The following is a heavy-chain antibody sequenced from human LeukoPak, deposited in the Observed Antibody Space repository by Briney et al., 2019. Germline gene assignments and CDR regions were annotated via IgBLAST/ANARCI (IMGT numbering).Heavy chain of an antibody. CDR3: ARGPVVVVITHYYYYGMDV. Sequence: SETLSLTCAVYGGSFSGYYWSWIRQPPGKGLEWIGEINHSGSTNYNPSLKSRVTISVDTSKNQFSLKLSSVTAADTAVYYCARGPVVVVITHYYYYGMDVWGQGTTVTVSS. D-gene: IGHD3-22*01. CDR1: GGSFSGYY. J-gene: IGHJ6*02. V-gene: IGHV4-34*01. CDR2: INHSGST.